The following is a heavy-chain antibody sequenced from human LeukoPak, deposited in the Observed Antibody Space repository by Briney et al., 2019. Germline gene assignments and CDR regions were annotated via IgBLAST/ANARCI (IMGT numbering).Heavy chain of an antibody. J-gene: IGHJ4*02. Sequence: PGGSLRLSCAASGFTFSSYSMNWVRQAPGKGLEWVSSISSSSSYIYYADSVKGRFTISRDNAKNSLYLQMNSLRSEDTAIYYCATGPPGNYWGGDYWGQGTLVTVSS. V-gene: IGHV3-21*04. CDR2: ISSSSSYI. CDR3: ATGPPGNYWGGDY. D-gene: IGHD1-26*01. CDR1: GFTFSSYS.